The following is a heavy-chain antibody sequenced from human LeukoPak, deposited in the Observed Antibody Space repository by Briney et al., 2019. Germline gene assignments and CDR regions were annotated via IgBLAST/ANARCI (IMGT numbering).Heavy chain of an antibody. CDR1: GGSISSGGYY. CDR2: IYYSGST. CDR3: AREVEDYYFDY. D-gene: IGHD5-24*01. V-gene: IGHV4-31*03. Sequence: SETPSLTCTVSGGSISSGGYYWSWIRQHPGKGLEWIGYIYYSGSTYYNPSLKSRVTISVDTSKNQFSLKRSSVTAADTAVYYCAREVEDYYFDYWGQGTLVTVSS. J-gene: IGHJ4*02.